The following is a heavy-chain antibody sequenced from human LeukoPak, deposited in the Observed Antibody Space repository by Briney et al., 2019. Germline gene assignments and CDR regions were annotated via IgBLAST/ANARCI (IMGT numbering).Heavy chain of an antibody. CDR3: ARRVLDYGVETFEY. J-gene: IGHJ4*02. CDR2: IYPGDSDT. CDR1: GYSFISYW. Sequence: GESLKISCKASGYSFISYWIAWGRQTPAKGLEWRVVIYPGDSDTTYSPSFPGQVTISVDKSISTAYLLWSSLKASDTAMYYCARRVLDYGVETFEYWGQGTLVTVSS. V-gene: IGHV5-51*01. D-gene: IGHD4-17*01.